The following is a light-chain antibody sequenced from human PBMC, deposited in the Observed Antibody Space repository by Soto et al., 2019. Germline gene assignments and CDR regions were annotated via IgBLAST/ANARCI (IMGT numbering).Light chain of an antibody. V-gene: IGKV3-20*01. J-gene: IGKJ4*01. CDR3: QQYGSSPPDT. CDR2: GAS. CDR1: QSVSSSY. Sequence: EIVLTQSPGTLSLSPGERATLSCRACQSVSSSYLAWYQQKPGQAPRLLIYGASSRATGIPDRFSGSGSGTDFTLTISRLEPEDFAVYYCQQYGSSPPDTFGGGTKVEIK.